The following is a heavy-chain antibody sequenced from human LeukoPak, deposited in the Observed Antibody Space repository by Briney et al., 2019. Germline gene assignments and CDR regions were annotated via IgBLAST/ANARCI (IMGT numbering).Heavy chain of an antibody. D-gene: IGHD3-16*02. Sequence: GASVKVSCKASGYTFTSYDINWVRQATGQGLEWMGWMNPNSGNTGYAQKFQGRVTMTRNTSISTAYMELRSLRSEDTAVYYCARVSRLRLGELSLLYWGQGTLVSVFS. V-gene: IGHV1-8*01. CDR3: ARVSRLRLGELSLLY. CDR2: MNPNSGNT. CDR1: GYTFTSYD. J-gene: IGHJ4*02.